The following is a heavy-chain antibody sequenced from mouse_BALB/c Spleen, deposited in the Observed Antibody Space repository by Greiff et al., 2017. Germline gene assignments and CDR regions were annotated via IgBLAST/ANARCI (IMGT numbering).Heavy chain of an antibody. V-gene: IGHV5-6*01. D-gene: IGHD2-3*01. Sequence: VQLKESGGDLVKPGGSLKLSCAASGFTFSSYGMSWVRQTPDKRLEWVATISSGGSYTYYPDSVKGRFTISRDNAKNTLYLQMSSLKSEDTAMYYCARRGYYGDWYFDVWGAGTTVSVSS. CDR2: ISSGGSYT. CDR3: ARRGYYGDWYFDV. CDR1: GFTFSSYG. J-gene: IGHJ1*01.